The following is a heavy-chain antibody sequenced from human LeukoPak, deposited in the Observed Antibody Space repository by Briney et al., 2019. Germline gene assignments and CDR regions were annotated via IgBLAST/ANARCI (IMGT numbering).Heavy chain of an antibody. CDR1: GGSISSYY. D-gene: IGHD3-16*01. CDR3: AGGVSGWGSAFDI. V-gene: IGHV4-59*01. Sequence: SETLSLTCTVSGGSISSYYWSWIRQPPGKGLEWIGYIYYSGSTNYNPSLKSRVTISVDTSKNQFSLKLSSVTAADTAVYYCAGGVSGWGSAFDIWGQGTMVTVSS. CDR2: IYYSGST. J-gene: IGHJ3*02.